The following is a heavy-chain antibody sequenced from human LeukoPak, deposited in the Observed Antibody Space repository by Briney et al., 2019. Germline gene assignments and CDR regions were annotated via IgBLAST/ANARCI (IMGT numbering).Heavy chain of an antibody. CDR2: IRWGTA. J-gene: IGHJ4*02. CDR1: GGSLSDHF. Sequence: KPSETLSLTCTVSGGSLSDHFWTWIRQPAGKGLEWIGRIRWGTAYYNPSLESRVIISLDTSNNQFSLKVTSVSAADTAVYYCARGTERTRISGYNSFDYWGRGILVTVSS. D-gene: IGHD5-12*01. V-gene: IGHV4-4*07. CDR3: ARGTERTRISGYNSFDY.